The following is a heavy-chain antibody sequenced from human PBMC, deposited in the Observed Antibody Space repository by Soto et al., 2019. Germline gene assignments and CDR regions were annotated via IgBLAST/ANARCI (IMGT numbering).Heavy chain of an antibody. J-gene: IGHJ4*02. V-gene: IGHV3-9*01. CDR1: GFTFDDYA. D-gene: IGHD3-22*01. CDR2: ISWNSGSI. Sequence: QPGGSLRLSCAASGFTFDDYAMHWVRQAPGKGLEWVSGISWNSGSIGYADSVKGRFTISRDNAKNSLYLQMNSLRAEDTALYYCAKDINYDSSGSFDYWGQGTLVTVSS. CDR3: AKDINYDSSGSFDY.